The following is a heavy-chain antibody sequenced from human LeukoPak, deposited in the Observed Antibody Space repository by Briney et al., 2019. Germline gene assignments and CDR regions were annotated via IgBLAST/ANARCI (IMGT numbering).Heavy chain of an antibody. Sequence: ASVKVSCKSSGYTFTDYYIHWVRQAPGQGLEWMGWISPSSGGTNHAQNFQGRVTLTRDTSIRTVYMELSSLRSDDTAVYYCARGLVGSAYDFDYWGQGTLVPVSS. CDR1: GYTFTDYY. J-gene: IGHJ4*02. CDR2: ISPSSGGT. CDR3: ARGLVGSAYDFDY. V-gene: IGHV1-2*02. D-gene: IGHD5-12*01.